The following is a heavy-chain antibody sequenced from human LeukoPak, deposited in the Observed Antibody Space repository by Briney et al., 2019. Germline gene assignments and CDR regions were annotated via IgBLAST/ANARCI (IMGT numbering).Heavy chain of an antibody. Sequence: PGGSLRLSCAASGFTFSSYWMRWVRQAPGKGLEWVAKIRQDGSEKYYVDSVKSRFTISRDNAKNSLYMQMNSLRAEDTAVYYCARDPYYYDSSGHSYYYYYGMDVWGQGTTVTVSS. CDR2: IRQDGSEK. CDR3: ARDPYYYDSSGHSYYYYYGMDV. CDR1: GFTFSSYW. D-gene: IGHD3-22*01. J-gene: IGHJ6*02. V-gene: IGHV3-7*01.